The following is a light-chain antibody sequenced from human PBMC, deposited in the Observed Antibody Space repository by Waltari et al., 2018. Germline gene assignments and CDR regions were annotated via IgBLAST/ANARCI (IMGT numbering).Light chain of an antibody. J-gene: IGKJ2*01. CDR2: DAS. CDR3: QQYESLPYT. Sequence: DIQMTQSPSSVSASVGDRVTITCQASQDISNFLSWDQHKAGKAPKLLNFDASKMQTGVPYKFGGGGSGTDFTFTIDSLQPEDVATYYCQQYESLPYTFGQGTKVEI. V-gene: IGKV1-33*01. CDR1: QDISNF.